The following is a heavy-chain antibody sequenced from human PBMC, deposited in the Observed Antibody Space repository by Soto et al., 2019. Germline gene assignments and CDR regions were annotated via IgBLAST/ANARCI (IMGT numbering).Heavy chain of an antibody. CDR1: GYTFTGHY. D-gene: IGHD3-3*01. CDR2: INPNSGGT. CDR3: ARSSMVRFLERHSRGRDGWFDP. Sequence: ASVKVSCQASGYTFTGHYMHWVRQAPGQGLEWMGWINPNSGGTNYAQKFQGWVTMTRDTSISTAYMELSRLRSDDEAVYYCARSSMVRFLERHSRGRDGWFDPWGQRTLLPVSS. V-gene: IGHV1-2*04. J-gene: IGHJ5*02.